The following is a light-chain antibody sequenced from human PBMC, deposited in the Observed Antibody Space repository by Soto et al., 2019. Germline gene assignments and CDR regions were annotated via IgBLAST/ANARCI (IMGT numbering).Light chain of an antibody. CDR1: QSARIS. CDR3: QQYTNWPPT. V-gene: IGKV3-15*01. CDR2: DVS. Sequence: ETVMTQSPATLSVSPGERATLSCRASQSARISLGWYQQKPGQAPRLLIYDVSTRATGVPARFSGSGSGTEFTLTISSPQSEDFAVCYCQQYTNWPPTFGQGTRLEIK. J-gene: IGKJ5*01.